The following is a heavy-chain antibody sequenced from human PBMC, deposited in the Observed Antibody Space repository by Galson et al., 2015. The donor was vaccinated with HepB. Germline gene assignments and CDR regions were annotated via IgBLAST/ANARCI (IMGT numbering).Heavy chain of an antibody. D-gene: IGHD3-3*01. CDR3: ARDSRATFGEPNWFDP. Sequence: CAISGDSVSSNSVGWNWIRQSPSRGLEWLGRTYYRSRWSNDYADSVKGRFTISRDNDKNSLYLQMNSLRVEDTAVYYCARDSRATFGEPNWFDPWGQGTLVIVSS. CDR1: GDSVSSNSVG. V-gene: IGHV6-1*01. CDR2: TYYRSRWSN. J-gene: IGHJ5*02.